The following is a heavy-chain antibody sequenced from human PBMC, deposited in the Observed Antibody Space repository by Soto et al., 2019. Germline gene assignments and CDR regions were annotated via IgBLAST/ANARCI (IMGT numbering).Heavy chain of an antibody. CDR3: ANGQGTTSFSYYYGMDV. CDR2: ISYDGSNK. D-gene: IGHD1-1*01. J-gene: IGHJ6*02. Sequence: GGSLRLSCAASGFTFSSYGMHWVRQAPGKGLEWVAVISYDGSNKYYADSVKGRFTISRDNSKNTLYLQMNSLRAEDTAVYYCANGQGTTSFSYYYGMDVWGQGTTVTVSS. CDR1: GFTFSSYG. V-gene: IGHV3-30*18.